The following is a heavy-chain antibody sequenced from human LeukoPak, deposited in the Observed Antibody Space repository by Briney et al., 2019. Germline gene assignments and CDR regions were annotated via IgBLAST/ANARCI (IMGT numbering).Heavy chain of an antibody. J-gene: IGHJ5*02. CDR2: INHSGST. Sequence: GSLRLSCAASGFTVSSNYMSWIRQPPGKGLEWIGEINHSGSTNYNPSLKSRVTISVDTSKNQFSLKLSSVTAADTAVYYCAGGLGLYGSGSPNWFDPWGQGTLVTVSS. D-gene: IGHD3-10*01. CDR1: GFTVSSNY. CDR3: AGGLGLYGSGSPNWFDP. V-gene: IGHV4-34*01.